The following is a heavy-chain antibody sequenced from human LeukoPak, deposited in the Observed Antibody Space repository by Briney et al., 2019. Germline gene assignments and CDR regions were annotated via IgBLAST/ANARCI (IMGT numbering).Heavy chain of an antibody. J-gene: IGHJ6*03. CDR2: IYTSGST. V-gene: IGHV4-4*07. D-gene: IGHD6-6*01. CDR1: GGSISSYY. CDR3: ARDRGYDSGSSPRNYYYYYMDV. Sequence: PSETLSLTCTVSGGSISSYYWSWIRQPAGKGLEWIGRIYTSGSTNYNPSLKSRVTMSVDTSKNQFSLKLSSVTAADTAVYYCARDRGYDSGSSPRNYYYYYMDVWGKGTTVTVSS.